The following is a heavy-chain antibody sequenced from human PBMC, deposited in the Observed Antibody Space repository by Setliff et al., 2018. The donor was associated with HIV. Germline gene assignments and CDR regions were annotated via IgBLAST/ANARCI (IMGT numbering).Heavy chain of an antibody. J-gene: IGHJ4*02. CDR1: GGPLSGHY. CDR3: VTSSSWSSRLNF. Sequence: KPSETLSLTCAVYGGPLSGHYWSSIRQPPGQGLEWIGETSPGGKTNYNASLKSRVTISVVTSKNQFSLKLTSVTAADTAVYYCVTSSSWSSRLNFWGPGMLVTVSS. CDR2: TSPGGKT. V-gene: IGHV4-34*01. D-gene: IGHD2-2*01.